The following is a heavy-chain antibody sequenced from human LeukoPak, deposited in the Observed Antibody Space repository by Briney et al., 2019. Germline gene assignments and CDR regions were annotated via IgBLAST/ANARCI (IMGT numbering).Heavy chain of an antibody. D-gene: IGHD7-27*01. J-gene: IGHJ4*02. Sequence: TGGSLRLSCAASGFTVSNSRMFWVRQAPGKGLMYVSEINNDGNRIRYVDSVKGRFTISRDGAKNTLFLQMNSLRDDDTAMYYCARGGLPGGFDYWGQGILVTVS. CDR2: INNDGNRI. CDR1: GFTVSNSR. CDR3: ARGGLPGGFDY. V-gene: IGHV3-74*01.